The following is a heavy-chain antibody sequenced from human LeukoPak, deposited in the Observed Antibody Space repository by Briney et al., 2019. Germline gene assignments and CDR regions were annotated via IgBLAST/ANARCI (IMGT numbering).Heavy chain of an antibody. CDR2: ISGSGGST. D-gene: IGHD3-10*01. CDR1: GFTVSSNY. J-gene: IGHJ4*02. V-gene: IGHV3-23*01. CDR3: AQDHMSITMVRGLDY. Sequence: GGSLRLSCAASGFTVSSNYMSWVRQAPGKGLEWVPAISGSGGSTYYADSVKGRFTISRDNSKNTLYLQMNSLRAEDTAVYYCAQDHMSITMVRGLDYWGQGTLVTVSS.